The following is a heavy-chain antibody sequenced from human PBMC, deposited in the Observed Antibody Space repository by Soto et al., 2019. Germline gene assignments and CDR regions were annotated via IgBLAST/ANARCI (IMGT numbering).Heavy chain of an antibody. CDR2: IYYSVTT. Sequence: QVQLQESGPGLVKPSDTLSLTCAVSGYSISSSNWWGWIRQPPGKGLEWIGYIYYSVTTYYNPSLKSRVTRSVDTSKNQFSLKLTSVTAVDPAVYYCARREIQGPIDYWGQGTLVTVSS. CDR3: ARREIQGPIDY. J-gene: IGHJ4*02. V-gene: IGHV4-28*01. CDR1: GYSISSSNW. D-gene: IGHD1-26*01.